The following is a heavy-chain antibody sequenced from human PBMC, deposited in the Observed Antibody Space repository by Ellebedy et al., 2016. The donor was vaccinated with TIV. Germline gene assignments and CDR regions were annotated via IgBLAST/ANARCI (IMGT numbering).Heavy chain of an antibody. D-gene: IGHD6-19*01. J-gene: IGHJ4*02. Sequence: PGGSLRLSCGGSGFSFSNYPMTWVRQAPGQGLARLSYIYGPAKTIYYADSVKGRFTISRDNAKNSLYLQMNSLRDDDTAVYFCARDDSTGWYQEFWGQGTLVTVSS. CDR2: IYGPAKTI. CDR3: ARDDSTGWYQEF. V-gene: IGHV3-48*02. CDR1: GFSFSNYP.